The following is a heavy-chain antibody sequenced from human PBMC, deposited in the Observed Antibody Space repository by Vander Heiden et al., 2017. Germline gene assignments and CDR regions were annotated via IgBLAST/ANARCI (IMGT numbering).Heavy chain of an antibody. J-gene: IGHJ4*02. D-gene: IGHD4-17*01. V-gene: IGHV3-21*01. Sequence: EVQLVESGGGLVKPGGSLSLSCAASGFPFSSYSMNWVRQAPGKGLEWVSSISSSSSYIYYADSVKGRFTISRDNAKNSLYLQMNSLRAEDTAVYYCARDSYGDYDFDYWGQGTLVTVSS. CDR1: GFPFSSYS. CDR2: ISSSSSYI. CDR3: ARDSYGDYDFDY.